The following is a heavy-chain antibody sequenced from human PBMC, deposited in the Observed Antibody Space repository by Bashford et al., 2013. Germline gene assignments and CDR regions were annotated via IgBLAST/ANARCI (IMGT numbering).Heavy chain of an antibody. D-gene: IGHD2-2*01. J-gene: IGHJ3*02. CDR1: GYTFTTYF. V-gene: IGHV1-2*02. CDR3: ARGRYCSSTSCYGGETAFDI. CDR2: INPNSGGT. Sequence: ASVKVSCKASGYTFTTYFMHWVRQAPGQGLEWMGWINPNSGGTNSAQKFQGRVIMTRDTSISTAYMELSRLRSDDTAVYYCARGRYCSSTSCYGGETAFDIWGQGTMVTVSS.